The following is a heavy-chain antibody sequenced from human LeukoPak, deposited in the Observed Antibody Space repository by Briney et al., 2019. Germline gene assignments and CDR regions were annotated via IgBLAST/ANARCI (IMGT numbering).Heavy chain of an antibody. D-gene: IGHD1-1*01. CDR1: GFTFSTSW. CDR3: VRDKMMDDRGVGFDP. J-gene: IGHJ5*02. CDR2: INIDGSIT. Sequence: GGSLRLTCAASGFTFSTSWMYWVRQAPGKGLMYVSRINIDGSITTYADSVKGRFTISRDNTKNTLYLQMNSLGAEDTAVYYCVRDKMMDDRGVGFDPWGQGTLVTVSS. V-gene: IGHV3-74*01.